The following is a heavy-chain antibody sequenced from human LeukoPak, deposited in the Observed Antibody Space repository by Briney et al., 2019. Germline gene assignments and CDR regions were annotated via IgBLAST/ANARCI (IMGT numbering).Heavy chain of an antibody. CDR3: ARWGSNMGFDY. Sequence: PSETLSLTCTVSGGSISSYYWSWIRQPPGKGLEWIGYIYYSGSTNYNPSLKSRVTISVDTSKNQFSLKLSSVTAADTAVYYCARWGSNMGFDYWGQGTLVTVSS. D-gene: IGHD3-16*01. V-gene: IGHV4-59*12. CDR1: GGSISSYY. J-gene: IGHJ4*02. CDR2: IYYSGST.